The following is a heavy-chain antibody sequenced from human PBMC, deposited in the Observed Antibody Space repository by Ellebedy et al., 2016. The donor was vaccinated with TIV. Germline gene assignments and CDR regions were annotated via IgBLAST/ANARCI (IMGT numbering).Heavy chain of an antibody. CDR1: IGIKY. V-gene: IGHV3-23*01. Sequence: GESLKISXVASIGIKYMNWVRQPPGKGLEWISTIGGLDTATHYADSVKGRFTISRDNSKDTVYLQMNSLRAEDTAVYYCARRGRGPVGLDYWGQGTLVTVSS. J-gene: IGHJ4*02. CDR2: IGGLDTAT. CDR3: ARRGRGPVGLDY. D-gene: IGHD3-10*01.